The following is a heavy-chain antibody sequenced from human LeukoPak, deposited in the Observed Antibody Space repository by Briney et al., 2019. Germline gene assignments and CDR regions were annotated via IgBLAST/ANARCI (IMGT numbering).Heavy chain of an antibody. D-gene: IGHD2-15*01. CDR2: IYTSGST. J-gene: IGHJ5*01. V-gene: IGHV4-4*09. CDR1: GGSISSYY. CDR3: ARLVRLYNWFDS. Sequence: SETLSLTCTVSGGSISSYYWSWIRQPPGKGLEWIGYIYTSGSTNYNPSLKSRVTISVDTSKNQFSLKLSSVTAADTAVYYCARLVRLYNWFDSGGQGTLVTVSS.